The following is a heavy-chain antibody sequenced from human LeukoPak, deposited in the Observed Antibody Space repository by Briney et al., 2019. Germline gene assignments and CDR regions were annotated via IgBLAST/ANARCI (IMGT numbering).Heavy chain of an antibody. Sequence: GGSLRLSCAASGFSFSDYAMMWVRQAPGEGLEWVSAIGADGRGTDYADSVKGRFTISRDNYKNTVYLQMTRLRGEDAALYYCARRPGGTPDYWGLGTLVTVS. D-gene: IGHD1-26*01. J-gene: IGHJ4*02. CDR3: ARRPGGTPDY. CDR1: GFSFSDYA. CDR2: IGADGRGT. V-gene: IGHV3-23*01.